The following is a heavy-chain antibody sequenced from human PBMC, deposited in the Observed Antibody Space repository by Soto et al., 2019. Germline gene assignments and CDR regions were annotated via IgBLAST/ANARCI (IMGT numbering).Heavy chain of an antibody. J-gene: IGHJ4*02. CDR3: ARVRLGIAARTWRYFDY. D-gene: IGHD6-6*01. Sequence: QVQLVQSGAEVKKPGASVKVSCKASGYTFTGYYMHWVRQAPGQGLEWMGWINPNSGGTNYAQKFQGWVTMTRDTSISTAYMELSRVRSDDTAVYYCARVRLGIAARTWRYFDYWGQGTLVTVSS. CDR2: INPNSGGT. V-gene: IGHV1-2*04. CDR1: GYTFTGYY.